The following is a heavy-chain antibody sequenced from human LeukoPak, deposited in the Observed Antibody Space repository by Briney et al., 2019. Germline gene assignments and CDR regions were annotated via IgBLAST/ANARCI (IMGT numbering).Heavy chain of an antibody. V-gene: IGHV3-74*01. Sequence: GGSLRLSCAASGFTFGSYWMHWVRQAPGKGLVWVSGINSDGSSTTYVDSVEGRFTISRDNAKNTLYLQMNSLRAEDTAVYYCARSTMMYSSGWHGLDYWGQGTLVTVSS. J-gene: IGHJ4*02. CDR3: ARSTMMYSSGWHGLDY. CDR1: GFTFGSYW. D-gene: IGHD6-19*01. CDR2: INSDGSST.